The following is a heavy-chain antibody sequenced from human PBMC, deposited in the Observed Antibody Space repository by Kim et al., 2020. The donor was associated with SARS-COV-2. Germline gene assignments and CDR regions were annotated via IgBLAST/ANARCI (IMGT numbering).Heavy chain of an antibody. D-gene: IGHD3-16*01. CDR3: ANAGPPSAYDF. V-gene: IGHV3-7*03. CDR2: MNGDGSKN. CDR1: GFTFSSVR. Sequence: GGSLRLSCTASGFTFSSVRMAWVRQAPGKGLEWVANMNGDGSKNVYVDSVKGRFTISRDNANNSLYLQMNSLRDDDSAKYSCANAGPPSAYDFWGQGTLVTVSS. J-gene: IGHJ4*02.